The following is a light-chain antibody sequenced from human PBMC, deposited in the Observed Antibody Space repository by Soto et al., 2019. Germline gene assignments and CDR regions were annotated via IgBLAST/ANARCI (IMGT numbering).Light chain of an antibody. CDR2: DVT. J-gene: IGLJ2*01. CDR3: SSYASSSAVV. V-gene: IGLV2-14*01. Sequence: QSVLTQPASVSGSPGQSITLSCTGTSSDVGGYNYVSWYQQHSGKAPKLLIYDVTNRPSGVSNRFSGSKSGNTASLTISGLQAEDEADYYCSSYASSSAVVFGGGTQLTVL. CDR1: SSDVGGYNY.